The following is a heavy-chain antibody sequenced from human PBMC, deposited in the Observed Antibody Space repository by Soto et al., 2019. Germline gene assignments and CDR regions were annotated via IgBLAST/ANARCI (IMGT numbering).Heavy chain of an antibody. CDR3: ARGATYFDY. V-gene: IGHV4-59*01. Sequence: PSETLSLTCTVSGGSISSYYWSWIRQPPGKGLAWIGYIYYTGSTNYNPSLKSRVTISVDTSKNQFSLKLSSVTAADTAVYYCARGATYFDYWGQGTLVTVSS. CDR1: GGSISSYY. CDR2: IYYTGST. D-gene: IGHD5-12*01. J-gene: IGHJ4*02.